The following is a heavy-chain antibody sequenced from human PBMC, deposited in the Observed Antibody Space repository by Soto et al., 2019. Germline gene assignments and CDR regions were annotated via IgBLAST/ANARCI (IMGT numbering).Heavy chain of an antibody. Sequence: EVQLLESGGGLVQPGGSLRLSCAASEFTFSSYAMSWVRQAPGKGLEWVSTISGSGGRTYYADSVKGRFTISRDNSRNTLHLQMNSLRVEDTALYNCAKTLLITSWYGLHDYVSQGTLVTVSS. CDR1: EFTFSSYA. CDR2: ISGSGGRT. CDR3: AKTLLITSWYGLHDY. D-gene: IGHD6-13*01. V-gene: IGHV3-23*01. J-gene: IGHJ4*02.